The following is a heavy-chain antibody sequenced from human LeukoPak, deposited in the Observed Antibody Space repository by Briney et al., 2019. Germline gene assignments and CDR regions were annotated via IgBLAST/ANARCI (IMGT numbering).Heavy chain of an antibody. CDR3: ARSRARYSGSYYRWFDP. D-gene: IGHD1-26*01. CDR2: MNPNSGNT. J-gene: IGHJ5*02. V-gene: IGHV1-8*01. CDR1: GYTFTSYD. Sequence: ASVKVSCKASGYTFTSYDINWVGQATGQGGEGMGWMNPNSGNTGYAQKFQGRVTMTRNTSIRTAYMELSSLRSEDTAVYYCARSRARYSGSYYRWFDPWGQGTLVTVSS.